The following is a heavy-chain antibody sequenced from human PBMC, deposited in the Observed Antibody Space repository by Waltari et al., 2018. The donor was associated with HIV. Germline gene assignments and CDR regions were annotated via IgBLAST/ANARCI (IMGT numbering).Heavy chain of an antibody. V-gene: IGHV3-33*01. Sequence: QVQLVESGGGVVQPGRSLRLSCAVSGFTFRSYGMHWVRQAPGKGREWVAVIWYDGSKKSYADSVKGRFTISRDNSKNTLYLQMNSLRDEDTAVYYCARGVHDFYYGMDVWGQGTSVTVSS. J-gene: IGHJ6*02. CDR3: ARGVHDFYYGMDV. CDR1: GFTFRSYG. CDR2: IWYDGSKK.